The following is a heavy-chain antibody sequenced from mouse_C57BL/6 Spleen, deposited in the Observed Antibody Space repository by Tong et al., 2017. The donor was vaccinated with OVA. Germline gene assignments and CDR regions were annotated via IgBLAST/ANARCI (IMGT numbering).Heavy chain of an antibody. J-gene: IGHJ2*01. V-gene: IGHV14-3*02. Sequence: SGFNIKDTYMHWVKQRPEQGLEWIGRIDPANGNTKYDPKFQGKATITADTSDNTDYLQLSSLTYEDTAVYYCALKMVTTNYWGKG. D-gene: IGHD2-3*01. CDR1: GFNIKDTY. CDR3: ALKMVTTNY. CDR2: IDPANGNT.